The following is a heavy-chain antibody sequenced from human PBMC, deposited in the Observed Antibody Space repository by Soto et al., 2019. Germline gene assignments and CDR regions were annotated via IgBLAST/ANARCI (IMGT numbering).Heavy chain of an antibody. D-gene: IGHD6-19*01. CDR2: ISAYNGNT. CDR3: ARDTVLIAVAGTLAEYFQH. V-gene: IGHV1-18*01. Sequence: ASVKVSCKASGYTFTSYGISWVRQAPGQGLEWMGWISAYNGNTNYAQKLQGRVTMTTDTSTSTAYMELRSLRSDDTAVYYCARDTVLIAVAGTLAEYFQHWGQGTLVTVSS. J-gene: IGHJ1*01. CDR1: GYTFTSYG.